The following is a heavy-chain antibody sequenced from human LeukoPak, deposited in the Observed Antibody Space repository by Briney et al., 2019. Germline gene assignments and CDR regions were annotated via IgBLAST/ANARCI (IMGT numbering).Heavy chain of an antibody. V-gene: IGHV4-4*07. Sequence: SETLSLTCTVSGGSISSYYWSWLRQPAGKGLEWIGRIYTSGSTNYTPSLTSRVTMSVDTSKNQFSLKLSSVTAADTAVYYCARDKSGIAAAGTDTLFDYWGQGTLVTVSS. CDR2: IYTSGST. CDR1: GGSISSYY. J-gene: IGHJ4*02. CDR3: ARDKSGIAAAGTDTLFDY. D-gene: IGHD6-13*01.